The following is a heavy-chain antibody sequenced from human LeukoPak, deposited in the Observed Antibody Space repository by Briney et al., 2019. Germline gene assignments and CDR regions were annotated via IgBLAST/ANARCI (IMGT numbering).Heavy chain of an antibody. CDR2: IKQDGSEK. V-gene: IGHV3-7*03. Sequence: PGGSLRLSCAASGFTFSSYWMSWVRQAPGKGLEWVANIKQDGSEKYYVDSVKGRFAISGDNAKNSLYLQMNSLRAEDTAVYYCARDTGLYGMDVWGKGTTVTVSS. CDR3: ARDTGLYGMDV. J-gene: IGHJ6*04. CDR1: GFTFSSYW. D-gene: IGHD3-10*01.